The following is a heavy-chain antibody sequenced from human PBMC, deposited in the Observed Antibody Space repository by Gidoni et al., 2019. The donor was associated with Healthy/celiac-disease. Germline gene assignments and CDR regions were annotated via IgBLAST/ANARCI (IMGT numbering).Heavy chain of an antibody. CDR3: ARQLVVNGGPGIYYYYYMDV. D-gene: IGHD2-15*01. Sequence: QLQLQESGPGLVKPSATLSLPCTVSGGSLSSSSYYWGWIRQPPGKGLEWIGSIYYSGSTYYNPSLKSRVTISVDTSKNQFSLKLSSVTAADTAVYYCARQLVVNGGPGIYYYYYMDVWGKGTTVTVSS. J-gene: IGHJ6*03. CDR2: IYYSGST. V-gene: IGHV4-39*01. CDR1: GGSLSSSSYY.